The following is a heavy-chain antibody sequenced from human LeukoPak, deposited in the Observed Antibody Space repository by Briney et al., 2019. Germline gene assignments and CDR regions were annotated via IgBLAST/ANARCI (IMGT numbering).Heavy chain of an antibody. Sequence: GASVKVSCKASGYTFTGYYVHWVRQAPGQGLEWMGWINPNGGGTNYAQKFQGRVTMTRDTSISTAYMELSRLRSDDTAVYYCAKDRGYSSSWPDYWGQGTLVTVSS. CDR3: AKDRGYSSSWPDY. V-gene: IGHV1-2*02. D-gene: IGHD6-13*01. CDR2: INPNGGGT. J-gene: IGHJ4*02. CDR1: GYTFTGYY.